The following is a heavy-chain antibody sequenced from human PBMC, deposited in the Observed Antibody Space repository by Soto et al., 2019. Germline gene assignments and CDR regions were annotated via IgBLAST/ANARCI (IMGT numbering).Heavy chain of an antibody. V-gene: IGHV3-53*04. CDR3: ARLPTLWFGELFGYFDY. J-gene: IGHJ4*02. Sequence: GGSLRLSCAASGFTVSSNYMSWVRQAPGKGLEWVSVIYSGGSTYYADSVKGRFTISRHNSKNTLYLQMNSLRAEDTAVYYCARLPTLWFGELFGYFDYWGQGTLVTVSS. CDR1: GFTVSSNY. CDR2: IYSGGST. D-gene: IGHD3-10*01.